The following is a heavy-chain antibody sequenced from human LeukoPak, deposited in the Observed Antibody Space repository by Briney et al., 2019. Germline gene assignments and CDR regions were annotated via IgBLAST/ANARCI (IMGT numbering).Heavy chain of an antibody. V-gene: IGHV3-23*01. CDR1: GFTFSSYA. Sequence: GGSLRLSCAASGFTFSSYAMSWVRQAPGEGLEWVSAISGSGGSTYYADSVKGRFTISRDNSKNTLYLQMNSLRAEDTAVYYCAKDAVLGYCSGGSCSPLDYWGQGTLVTVSS. CDR3: AKDAVLGYCSGGSCSPLDY. CDR2: ISGSGGST. D-gene: IGHD2-15*01. J-gene: IGHJ4*02.